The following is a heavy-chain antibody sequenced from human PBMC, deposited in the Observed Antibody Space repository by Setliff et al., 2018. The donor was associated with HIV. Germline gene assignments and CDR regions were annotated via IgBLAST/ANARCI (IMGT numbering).Heavy chain of an antibody. D-gene: IGHD3-3*02. V-gene: IGHV5-51*01. Sequence: ESLKISCKGSGYSFSSHWIGWVRQLPGKGLEWIGIIYPADSKTTYSPSFQGQVTISVDKSIRAAYLQWSSLKASVTGMFYCARLGPLGYYYYMDVWGNGTTVTVSS. CDR1: GYSFSSHW. CDR2: IYPADSKT. CDR3: ARLGPLGYYYYMDV. J-gene: IGHJ6*03.